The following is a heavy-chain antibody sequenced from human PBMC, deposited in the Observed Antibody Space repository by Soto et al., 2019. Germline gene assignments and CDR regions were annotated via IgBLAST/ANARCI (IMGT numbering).Heavy chain of an antibody. CDR2: INHSGST. CDR1: GGSFIGYY. J-gene: IGHJ4*02. CDR3: ARGAASIAAQSTRTPNDY. D-gene: IGHD6-6*01. Sequence: SETLSLTCAVYGGSFIGYYWSWIRQPPGKGLEWIGEINHSGSTNYNPSLKSRVTISVDTSKNQFSLKLSSVTAADTAVYYCARGAASIAAQSTRTPNDYWGQGTLVTVSS. V-gene: IGHV4-34*01.